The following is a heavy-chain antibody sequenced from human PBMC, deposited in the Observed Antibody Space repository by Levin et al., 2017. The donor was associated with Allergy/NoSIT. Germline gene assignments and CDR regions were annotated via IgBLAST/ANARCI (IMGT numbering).Heavy chain of an antibody. J-gene: IGHJ4*02. Sequence: PGESLKISCAASGFTFSSYAMHWVRQAPGKGLEWVAVTSFEGSNKFYADSVKGRFTISRDNSNNTLYLQMDSLRVEDTAIYYCARDGYNLYNYFDFWGQGTLVTVSS. CDR3: ARDGYNLYNYFDF. CDR2: TSFEGSNK. CDR1: GFTFSSYA. V-gene: IGHV3-30-3*01. D-gene: IGHD5-24*01.